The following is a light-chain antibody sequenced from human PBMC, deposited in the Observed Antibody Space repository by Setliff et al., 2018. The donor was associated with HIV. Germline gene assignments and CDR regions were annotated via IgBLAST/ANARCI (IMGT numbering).Light chain of an antibody. CDR1: SSDVGDYNY. CDR2: EVG. J-gene: IGLJ1*01. CDR3: SSYTSGSTLVV. Sequence: QSALTQPASVSGSPGQSITISCTGTSSDVGDYNYVSWYQQHPGKAPKLMIYEVGNRPSGVSNRFSGSKSGNTASLTISGLQAEDEADYYCSSYTSGSTLVVFGTGTKGTVL. V-gene: IGLV2-14*01.